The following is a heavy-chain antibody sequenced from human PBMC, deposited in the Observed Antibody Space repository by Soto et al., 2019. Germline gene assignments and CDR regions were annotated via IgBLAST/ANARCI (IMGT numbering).Heavy chain of an antibody. Sequence: ASVKVSYKVSGYTLTELSMHWVRQAPGKGLEWMGGFDPEDGETIYAQKFQGRVTMTEDTSTDTAYMELSSLRSEDTAVYYCATAPIVVVPAAMPVDYYYYMDVWGKGTTVTVSS. D-gene: IGHD2-2*01. V-gene: IGHV1-24*01. J-gene: IGHJ6*03. CDR1: GYTLTELS. CDR3: ATAPIVVVPAAMPVDYYYYMDV. CDR2: FDPEDGET.